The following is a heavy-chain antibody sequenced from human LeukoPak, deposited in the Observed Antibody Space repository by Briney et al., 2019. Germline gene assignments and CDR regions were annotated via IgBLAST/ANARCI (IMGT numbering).Heavy chain of an antibody. Sequence: GGSLRLSCAASGFTFSSYSMNWVRQAPGKGLEWVSYISSSSSTIYYADSVKGRFTISRDNAKNSLYLQMNSLRAEDTAVYYCAREPITIFGVARRYFDLWGRGTLVTVSS. V-gene: IGHV3-48*01. CDR2: ISSSSSTI. CDR1: GFTFSSYS. D-gene: IGHD3-3*01. CDR3: AREPITIFGVARRYFDL. J-gene: IGHJ2*01.